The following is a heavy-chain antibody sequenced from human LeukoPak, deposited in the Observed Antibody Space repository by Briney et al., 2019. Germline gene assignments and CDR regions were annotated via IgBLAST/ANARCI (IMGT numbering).Heavy chain of an antibody. CDR2: INSDGSST. CDR3: ARVKSSWHVFNY. Sequence: GGSLRLSCAASGFTFGSYWMHRVRHAPGKGLVWVSRINSDGSSTSYADSVKGRFTISRDNAKNTLYLQMNSLRAEDAAVYYCARVKSSWHVFNYWGQGTLVTVSS. V-gene: IGHV3-74*01. J-gene: IGHJ4*02. D-gene: IGHD6-13*01. CDR1: GFTFGSYW.